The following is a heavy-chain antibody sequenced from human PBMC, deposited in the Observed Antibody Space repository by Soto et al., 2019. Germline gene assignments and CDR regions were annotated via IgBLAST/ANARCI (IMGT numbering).Heavy chain of an antibody. V-gene: IGHV1-3*01. J-gene: IGHJ6*02. D-gene: IGHD3-22*01. CDR3: ASGKGMDETYYSYRRDI. CDR2: INGATGQT. CDR1: GYTFSTYS. Sequence: ASVKVSCKASGYTFSTYSMHWVRQAPGHSLEWMGWINGATGQTRSSQRFQDRVTITRDTSASIAYMELSVLRSGVTAVYYCASGKGMDETYYSYRRDIWAQGTTVTVSS.